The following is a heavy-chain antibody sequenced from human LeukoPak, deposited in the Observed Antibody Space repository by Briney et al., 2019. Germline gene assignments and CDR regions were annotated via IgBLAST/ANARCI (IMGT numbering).Heavy chain of an antibody. J-gene: IGHJ4*02. CDR2: TYYRSTWLN. CDR1: GDSVSSNSAA. Sequence: SQTLSLTCAISGDSVSSNSAAWNWIRQSPSRGLEWLGRTYYRSTWLNDYAGCLKSRISINPDTSKNQFSLQLNSVTPEDTAVYYCAREPHGSGLLFDYWGRGTLVTVSS. CDR3: AREPHGSGLLFDY. D-gene: IGHD6-19*01. V-gene: IGHV6-1*01.